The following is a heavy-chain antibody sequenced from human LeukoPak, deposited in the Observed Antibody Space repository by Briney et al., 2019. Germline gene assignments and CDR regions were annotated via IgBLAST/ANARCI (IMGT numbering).Heavy chain of an antibody. CDR2: ISSSGSTI. CDR3: ARDSKGYSGYDLGGGYDY. CDR1: GFTFSDYY. Sequence: GGSLRLSCAASGFTFSDYYMSWIRQAPGKGLEWVSYISSSGSTIYYADSVKGRFTISRDNAKNSVFLQMNSLRADDTAVYYCARDSKGYSGYDLGGGYDYWGQGTLVTVSS. V-gene: IGHV3-11*04. J-gene: IGHJ4*02. D-gene: IGHD5-12*01.